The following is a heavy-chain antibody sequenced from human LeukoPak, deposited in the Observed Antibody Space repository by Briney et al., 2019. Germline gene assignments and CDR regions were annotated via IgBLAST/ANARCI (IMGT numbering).Heavy chain of an antibody. D-gene: IGHD6-13*01. CDR3: ASLYSSSAYFQH. CDR2: IYYSGST. V-gene: IGHV4-39*01. Sequence: PSETLSLTCTVSGGSISSSSYYWGWIRQPPGKGLEWIGSIYYSGSTCYNPSLKSRVTISVDTSKNQFSLKLSSVTAADTAVYYCASLYSSSAYFQHWGQGTLVTVSS. J-gene: IGHJ1*01. CDR1: GGSISSSSYY.